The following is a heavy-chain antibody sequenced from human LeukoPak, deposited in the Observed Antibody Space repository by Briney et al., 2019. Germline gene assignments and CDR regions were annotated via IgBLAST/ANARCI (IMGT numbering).Heavy chain of an antibody. Sequence: GGSLRLSCAASGFTFSTYAMSWVRRAPGKGLEWVSAISDSGGTTYYADSVKGRFTISRDNSKNTLYLQMNSLRAEDTAVYYCAKDRHDSGYDGGCIFDYWGRGTLVTVSS. CDR1: GFTFSTYA. CDR2: ISDSGGTT. CDR3: AKDRHDSGYDGGCIFDY. J-gene: IGHJ4*02. V-gene: IGHV3-23*01. D-gene: IGHD5-12*01.